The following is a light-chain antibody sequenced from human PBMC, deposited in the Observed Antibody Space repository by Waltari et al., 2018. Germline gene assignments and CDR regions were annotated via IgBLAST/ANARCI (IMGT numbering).Light chain of an antibody. CDR1: GSNIGNTF. Sequence: QSVLTQPPSVSAAAGQKVTISCSGSGSNIGNTFVSWYQQLTGTAPKLLIFDNNKRPSGSPARFAGSKSGSSATLGIAGLQTGDEAEYYCGTWDSSLSVVFGGGTKLTVL. V-gene: IGLV1-51*01. CDR3: GTWDSSLSVV. CDR2: DNN. J-gene: IGLJ2*01.